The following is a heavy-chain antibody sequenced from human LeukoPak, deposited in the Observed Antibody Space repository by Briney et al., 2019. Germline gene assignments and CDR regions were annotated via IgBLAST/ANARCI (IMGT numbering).Heavy chain of an antibody. J-gene: IGHJ4*02. CDR2: ISGSGGST. CDR1: GFTFSNYA. V-gene: IGHV3-23*01. CDR3: AKAARSSWSPFDY. Sequence: GGTLRLSCAASGFTFSNYAMSWVRQAPGKGLEWVSAISGSGGSTYYADSVKGRFTISRDNSKNTLYLQMNSLRAEDTAVYYCAKAARSSWSPFDYWGQGTLVTVSS. D-gene: IGHD6-13*01.